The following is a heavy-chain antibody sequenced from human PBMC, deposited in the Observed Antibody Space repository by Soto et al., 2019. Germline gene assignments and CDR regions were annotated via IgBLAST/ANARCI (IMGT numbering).Heavy chain of an antibody. D-gene: IGHD3-10*01. CDR3: ARVYMVRGTIIRYFDY. J-gene: IGHJ4*02. CDR1: GGSISSSNW. CDR2: IYHSGST. V-gene: IGHV4-4*02. Sequence: QVQLQESGPGLVKPSGTLSLTCAVSGGSISSSNWWSWVRQPPGKGLEWIGKIYHSGSTNYNPSLKSRVTISVDKSKNQFSLKLSSVTTADTAVYYCARVYMVRGTIIRYFDYWGQGTLVTVSS.